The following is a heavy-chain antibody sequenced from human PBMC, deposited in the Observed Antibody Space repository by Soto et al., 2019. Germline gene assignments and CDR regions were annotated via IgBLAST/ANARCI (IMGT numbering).Heavy chain of an antibody. CDR1: GFSLSTTGVC. D-gene: IGHD3-10*01. J-gene: IGHJ4*02. CDR2: IYWDVNK. V-gene: IGHV2-5*02. Sequence: QITLKESGPTLVKPTQTLTLTCTFSGFSLSTTGVCVGWIRQPPGKALEWLALIYWDVNKRYSPSLKNRLTITKDTSKNQVVLTMTDMDPVDTATYYCAHRRAGITLDYWGQGILVTVSS. CDR3: AHRRAGITLDY.